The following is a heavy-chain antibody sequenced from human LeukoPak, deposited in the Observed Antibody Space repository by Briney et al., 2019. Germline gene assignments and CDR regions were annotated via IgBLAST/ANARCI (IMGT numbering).Heavy chain of an antibody. CDR3: ARTPDTAMVRGFDY. V-gene: IGHV5-51*01. J-gene: IGHJ4*02. Sequence: GESLKISCKGSGYSFTSYWIGWVRQMPGKGLEWMGIIYPGDFDTRYCLSFQGQVTISADKSISTAYLQWSSLKASDTAMYYCARTPDTAMVRGFDYWGQGTLVTVSS. D-gene: IGHD5-18*01. CDR2: IYPGDFDT. CDR1: GYSFTSYW.